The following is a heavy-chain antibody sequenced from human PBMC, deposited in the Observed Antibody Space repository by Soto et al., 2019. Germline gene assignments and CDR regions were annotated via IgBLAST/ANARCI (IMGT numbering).Heavy chain of an antibody. Sequence: QVQLVESGGGVVQPGRSLRLSCAASGFTFSSYAMHWVRQAPGKGLEWVAVISYDGSNKYYADSVKGRFTISRDNSKSKLYMQMNSLRAEETAVYYCARGSIYYYDSSVYYYSQNHDAFDIWGQGTLVTVSS. V-gene: IGHV3-30-3*01. CDR2: ISYDGSNK. J-gene: IGHJ3*02. CDR1: GFTFSSYA. D-gene: IGHD3-22*01. CDR3: ARGSIYYYDSSVYYYSQNHDAFDI.